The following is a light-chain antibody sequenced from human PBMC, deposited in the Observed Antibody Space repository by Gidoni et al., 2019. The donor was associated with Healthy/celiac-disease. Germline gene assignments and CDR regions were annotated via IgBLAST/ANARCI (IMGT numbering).Light chain of an antibody. CDR2: AAS. J-gene: IGKJ1*01. Sequence: DIQMTQSPSSLSASVGDRVTITCRASQSISSYLNWYQQKPGKAPKLLIYAASSLQSGVPSRFSGSGSGTDFTLTISSLQPEDFATYYCQQSYSTPWTFGQXTMVEIK. V-gene: IGKV1-39*01. CDR3: QQSYSTPWT. CDR1: QSISSY.